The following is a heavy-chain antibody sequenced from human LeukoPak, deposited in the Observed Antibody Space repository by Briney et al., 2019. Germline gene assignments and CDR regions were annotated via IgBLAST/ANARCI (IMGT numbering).Heavy chain of an antibody. CDR1: GDSISSRTYY. Sequence: SQTLSLTCSVSGDSISSRTYYWTWVRQHPEKGLEWIGYIWNSGSTNYNPALKSRVTISVDTSKNQFSLKLSSVTAADTAVYYCARARRLYYDSSGYYYVRAHWYFDLWGRGTLVTVSS. D-gene: IGHD3-22*01. V-gene: IGHV4-31*03. CDR2: IWNSGST. J-gene: IGHJ2*01. CDR3: ARARRLYYDSSGYYYVRAHWYFDL.